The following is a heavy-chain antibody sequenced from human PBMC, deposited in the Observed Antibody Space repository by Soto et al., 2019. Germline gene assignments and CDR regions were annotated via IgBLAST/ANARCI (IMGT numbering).Heavy chain of an antibody. CDR3: ARGGAARLYYYYYYMDV. Sequence: QVQLQQWGAGLLKPSETLSLTCAVYGGSFSGYYWSWIRQPPGKGLEWIGEINHSGSTNYNPSLKMRVTMSVDTFTNQFSRKLSSVTAADTAVYYCARGGAARLYYYYYYMDVWGKGTTVTVSS. D-gene: IGHD6-6*01. J-gene: IGHJ6*03. V-gene: IGHV4-34*01. CDR2: INHSGST. CDR1: GGSFSGYY.